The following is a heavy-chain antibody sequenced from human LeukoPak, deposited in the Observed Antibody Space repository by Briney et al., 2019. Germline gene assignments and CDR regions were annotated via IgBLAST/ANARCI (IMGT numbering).Heavy chain of an antibody. Sequence: ASVKVSCKASGYTFTTFGISWVRQTPGQGLEWMGWISAYNGDTNYAQNLQGRVTMTTDTSTNTAYVELRTLRVDDTAVYYCARGSGYDYKITFDYWGQGTLVTVSS. CDR1: GYTFTTFG. CDR2: ISAYNGDT. V-gene: IGHV1-18*01. J-gene: IGHJ4*02. D-gene: IGHD5-12*01. CDR3: ARGSGYDYKITFDY.